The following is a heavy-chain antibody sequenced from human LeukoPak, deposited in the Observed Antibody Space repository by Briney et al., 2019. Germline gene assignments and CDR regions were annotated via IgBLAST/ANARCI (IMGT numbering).Heavy chain of an antibody. CDR1: GFTFSSYS. D-gene: IGHD3-10*01. J-gene: IGHJ4*02. CDR3: ARVELLWFGELSDNYFDY. Sequence: KTGGSLRLSCAASGFTFSSYSMNWVRQAPGKGLEWVSSISSSSSYIYYADSVKGRFTISRDNAKNSLYLQMNSLRAEDKAVYYCARVELLWFGELSDNYFDYWGQGTLVTVSS. CDR2: ISSSSSYI. V-gene: IGHV3-21*01.